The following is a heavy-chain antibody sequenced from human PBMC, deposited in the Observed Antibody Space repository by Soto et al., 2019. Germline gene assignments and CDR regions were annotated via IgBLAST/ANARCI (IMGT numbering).Heavy chain of an antibody. CDR3: VLGLDIVVVVAATREREKAFDI. D-gene: IGHD2-15*01. CDR2: ISSNGGST. Sequence: GGSLRLSCSASGFTFSSYAMHWVRQAPGKGLEYVSAISSNGGSTYYADSVKGRFTISRDNSKNTLYLQMSSLRAEDTAVYYCVLGLDIVVVVAATREREKAFDIWGQGTMVTVSS. CDR1: GFTFSSYA. J-gene: IGHJ3*02. V-gene: IGHV3-64D*08.